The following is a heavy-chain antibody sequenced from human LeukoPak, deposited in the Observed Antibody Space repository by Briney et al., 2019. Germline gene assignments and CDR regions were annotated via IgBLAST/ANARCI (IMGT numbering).Heavy chain of an antibody. V-gene: IGHV4-59*01. CDR1: GGSISSYY. Sequence: SETLSLTCTVSGGSISSYYWSWIRQPPGQGLEWIGYISNSGSTNNNPSLKSRLTMSIDTSKNQFSLRLNSVTAADTAVYYCARAGSGYSFDNWGQGKLVTVSS. CDR2: ISNSGST. CDR3: ARAGSGYSFDN. D-gene: IGHD3-22*01. J-gene: IGHJ4*02.